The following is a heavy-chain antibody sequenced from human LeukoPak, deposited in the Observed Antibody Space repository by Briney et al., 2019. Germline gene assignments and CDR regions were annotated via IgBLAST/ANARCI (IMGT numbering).Heavy chain of an antibody. Sequence: SETLSLTCAVSGGSNSSSNWWSWVRQPPGKGLEWIGEIYHSGSTNYNPSLKSRVTISVDKSKNQFSLKLSSVTAADTAVYYCVMVRGTPLAWFDPWGQGTLVTVSS. V-gene: IGHV4-4*02. CDR2: IYHSGST. CDR1: GGSNSSSNW. CDR3: VMVRGTPLAWFDP. D-gene: IGHD3-10*01. J-gene: IGHJ5*02.